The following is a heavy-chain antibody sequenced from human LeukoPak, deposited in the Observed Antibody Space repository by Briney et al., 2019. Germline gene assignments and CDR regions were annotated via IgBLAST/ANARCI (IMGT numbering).Heavy chain of an antibody. J-gene: IGHJ2*01. CDR1: GFTFDDYA. CDR3: AKAGYSGSWPTLWYFDL. D-gene: IGHD6-13*01. CDR2: ISWNSGSI. V-gene: IGHV3-9*01. Sequence: GGSLRLSCAASGFTFDDYAMHWVRQAPGKGLEWVSGISWNSGSIGYADSVKGRFTISRDNAKNSLYLQMNSLRAEDTALYYCAKAGYSGSWPTLWYFDLWGRGTLVTVSS.